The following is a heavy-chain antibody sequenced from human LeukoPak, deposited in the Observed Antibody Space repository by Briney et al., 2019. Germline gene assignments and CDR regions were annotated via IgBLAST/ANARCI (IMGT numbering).Heavy chain of an antibody. CDR1: GYTFPSYG. Sequence: ASVKVSCKASGYTFPSYGISWVRQAPGQGLEWMGWISAYNGNTNYAQKLQGRVTMTTDTSTSTAYMELRSLRSDDTAVYYCARGHTYYDFWSGLIEYYFDYWGQGTLVTVSS. D-gene: IGHD3-3*01. CDR2: ISAYNGNT. J-gene: IGHJ4*02. CDR3: ARGHTYYDFWSGLIEYYFDY. V-gene: IGHV1-18*01.